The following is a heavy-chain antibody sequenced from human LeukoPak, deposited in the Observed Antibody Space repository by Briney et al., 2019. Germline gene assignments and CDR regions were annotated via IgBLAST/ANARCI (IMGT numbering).Heavy chain of an antibody. Sequence: ASVKVSCKASGYTFTGYYMHWVRQAPGQGLEWMGWINPNNGGTNSAQKFQGRVTMTRDTSISTAYMELSRLRSDDTAVYYCARSQRITMIVVVHPVGYWGQGTLVTVSS. V-gene: IGHV1-2*02. D-gene: IGHD3-22*01. CDR1: GYTFTGYY. J-gene: IGHJ4*02. CDR3: ARSQRITMIVVVHPVGY. CDR2: INPNNGGT.